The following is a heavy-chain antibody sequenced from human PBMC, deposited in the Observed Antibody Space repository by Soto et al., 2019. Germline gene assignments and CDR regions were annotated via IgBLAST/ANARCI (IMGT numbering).Heavy chain of an antibody. Sequence: ASVKVSCKASGYTFTSYYMHWVRQAPGQGLEWMGIINPSGGSTSYAQKFQGRVTMTRDTSTSTVYMELSSLRSEDTAVYYCVWPYHDDSSRSAFDIWGQGTMVPVSS. CDR2: INPSGGST. D-gene: IGHD3-22*01. V-gene: IGHV1-46*01. CDR1: GYTFTSYY. CDR3: VWPYHDDSSRSAFDI. J-gene: IGHJ3*02.